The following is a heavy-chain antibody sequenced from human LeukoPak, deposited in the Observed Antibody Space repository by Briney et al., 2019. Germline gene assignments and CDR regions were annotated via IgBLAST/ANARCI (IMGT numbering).Heavy chain of an antibody. CDR1: GGSISSYY. V-gene: IGHV4-59*01. D-gene: IGHD3-10*01. Sequence: PSETLSLTCTVSGGSISSYYWSWIRQPPGKGLEWIGYIYHSGSTNYNPSLKSRVTISVDTSKNQFSLKLSSVTAADTAVYYCARVVGYYYGSGSQFDYWGQGTLVTVSS. J-gene: IGHJ4*02. CDR2: IYHSGST. CDR3: ARVVGYYYGSGSQFDY.